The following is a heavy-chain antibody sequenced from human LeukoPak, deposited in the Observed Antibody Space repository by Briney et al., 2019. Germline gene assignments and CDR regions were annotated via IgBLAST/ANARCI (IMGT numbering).Heavy chain of an antibody. D-gene: IGHD7-27*01. CDR3: ARDLGMYYFDY. Sequence: SETLSLTCTVSGGSISSYYWSWIRQPPGKGLEWIGYIYYSGSTNYNPSLKSRVTISVDASKNQFSLKLSSVTAADTAVYYCARDLGMYYFDYWGQGTLVTVPS. J-gene: IGHJ4*02. CDR2: IYYSGST. V-gene: IGHV4-59*01. CDR1: GGSISSYY.